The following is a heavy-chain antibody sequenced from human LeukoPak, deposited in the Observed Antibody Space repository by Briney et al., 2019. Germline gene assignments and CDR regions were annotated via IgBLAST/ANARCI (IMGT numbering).Heavy chain of an antibody. D-gene: IGHD4-17*01. Sequence: GGSLRLSCAASGFSFSTYGMHWVRQAPGKGLEWVAFTRYDGTNKFYVDSVKGRFTISRDNSKNTLYLHLNSLRAEDTAMYYCANGLATVTTPAEVSWGQGTLVTVSS. J-gene: IGHJ5*02. CDR1: GFSFSTYG. CDR3: ANGLATVTTPAEVS. CDR2: TRYDGTNK. V-gene: IGHV3-30*02.